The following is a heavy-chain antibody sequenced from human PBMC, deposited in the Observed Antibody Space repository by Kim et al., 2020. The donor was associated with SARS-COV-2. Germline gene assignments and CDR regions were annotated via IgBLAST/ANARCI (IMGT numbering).Heavy chain of an antibody. CDR2: INHSGST. CDR3: ARYAAAGFNWFDP. V-gene: IGHV4-34*01. D-gene: IGHD6-13*01. CDR1: GGSFSGYY. Sequence: SETLSLTCAVYGGSFSGYYWSWIRQPPGKGLEWIGEINHSGSTNYNPSLKSRVTISVDTSKNQFSLKLSSVTAADTAVYYCARYAAAGFNWFDPWGQGTL. J-gene: IGHJ5*02.